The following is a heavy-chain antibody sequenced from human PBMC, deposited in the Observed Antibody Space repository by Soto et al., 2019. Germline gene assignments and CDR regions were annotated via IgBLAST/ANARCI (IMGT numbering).Heavy chain of an antibody. D-gene: IGHD1-1*01. CDR3: AKDKGVFNWATSYFDY. V-gene: IGHV3-30*18. CDR1: GFPCSNYA. J-gene: IGHJ4*02. CDR2: TSYDGNNE. Sequence: GGSLRLSCASSGFPCSNYAIRWGRQAPVKALEWVALTSYDGNNEYYTDSVKGRFTISRDNSKNTLFLQMNSPRPEDTAVYYCAKDKGVFNWATSYFDYWGQGALVTVSS.